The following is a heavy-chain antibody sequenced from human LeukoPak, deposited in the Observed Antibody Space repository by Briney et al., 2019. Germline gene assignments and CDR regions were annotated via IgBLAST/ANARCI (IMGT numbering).Heavy chain of an antibody. CDR2: IIPIFGTA. D-gene: IGHD3-22*01. J-gene: IGHJ4*02. V-gene: IGHV1-69*05. CDR3: ARDHGNYDSSGYYFPI. CDR1: GGTFSSYA. Sequence: ASVKVSCKASGGTFSSYAISWVRQAPGQGLEWMGGIIPIFGTANYAQKFQGRVTITTDESTSTAYMELSSLRSEDTAVYYCARDHGNYDSSGYYFPIWGQGTLVTVST.